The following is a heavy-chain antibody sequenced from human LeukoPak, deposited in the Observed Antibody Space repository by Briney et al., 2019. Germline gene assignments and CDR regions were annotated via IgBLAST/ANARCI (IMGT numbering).Heavy chain of an antibody. CDR2: ISAYNGNT. CDR3: ARAYSSSWYWYFDL. Sequence: ASVKVSCKASGYTFTSYGISWVRQAPGQGLEWMGWISAYNGNTNYAQKLQGRVTMTTDTSTSTAYMELRSLRSDDTAVYYCARAYSSSWYWYFDLWGRGTLVTVSS. V-gene: IGHV1-18*01. J-gene: IGHJ2*01. CDR1: GYTFTSYG. D-gene: IGHD6-13*01.